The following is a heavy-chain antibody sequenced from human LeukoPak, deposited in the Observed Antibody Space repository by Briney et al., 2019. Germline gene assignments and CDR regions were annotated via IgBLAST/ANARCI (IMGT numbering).Heavy chain of an antibody. CDR3: ARIYDSSGYSFDY. CDR1: GFTFSSYS. J-gene: IGHJ4*02. Sequence: GGSLRLSCAASGFTFSSYSMNWVRQAPGKGLEWVSSISSSSSYLYYADSVKGRFTISRDNAKNSLYLQMNSLRAEDTAVYYCARIYDSSGYSFDYWGQGTLVTVSS. CDR2: ISSSSSYL. V-gene: IGHV3-21*01. D-gene: IGHD3-22*01.